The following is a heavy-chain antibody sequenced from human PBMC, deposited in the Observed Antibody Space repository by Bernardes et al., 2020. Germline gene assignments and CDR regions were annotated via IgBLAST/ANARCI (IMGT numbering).Heavy chain of an antibody. D-gene: IGHD3-3*01. Sequence: SETLSLTCTVSGGSISSYYWSWIRQPPGKGLEWIGYIYYSGSTNYNPSLKSRVTISVDTSKNQFSLKLSSVTAADTAVYYCARVGKSLKKEFLEWLLRGWWFDPWGQGTLVTVSS. J-gene: IGHJ5*02. CDR1: GGSISSYY. CDR3: ARVGKSLKKEFLEWLLRGWWFDP. V-gene: IGHV4-59*01. CDR2: IYYSGST.